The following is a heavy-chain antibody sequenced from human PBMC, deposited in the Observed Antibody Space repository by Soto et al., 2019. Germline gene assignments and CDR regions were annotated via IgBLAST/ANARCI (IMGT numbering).Heavy chain of an antibody. CDR3: ARGFTISSSWYGGY. J-gene: IGHJ4*02. Sequence: QVQLVQSGAEVKKPGASVKVSCKASGYTFTSYAMHWVRQAPGQRLEWMGWINAGNGNTKYSQKFQGRVTITRDTSASTAYMELRSLRSEDTAVYYCARGFTISSSWYGGYWGQGTLVTVSS. V-gene: IGHV1-3*01. CDR1: GYTFTSYA. D-gene: IGHD6-13*01. CDR2: INAGNGNT.